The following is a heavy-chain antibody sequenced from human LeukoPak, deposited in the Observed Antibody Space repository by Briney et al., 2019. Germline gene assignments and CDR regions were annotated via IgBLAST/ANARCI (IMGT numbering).Heavy chain of an antibody. Sequence: GGSLRLSCAASGFTFSSYWMHWVRQAPGKGLVWVSRINTDGSSTSYADSVKGRFTISRDNAKNTLYLQMNSLRAEDTAVYYCACSGWSTVYYYYYYMDVWGKGTTVTVSS. CDR2: INTDGSST. CDR3: ACSGWSTVYYYYYYMDV. CDR1: GFTFSSYW. D-gene: IGHD6-19*01. J-gene: IGHJ6*03. V-gene: IGHV3-74*01.